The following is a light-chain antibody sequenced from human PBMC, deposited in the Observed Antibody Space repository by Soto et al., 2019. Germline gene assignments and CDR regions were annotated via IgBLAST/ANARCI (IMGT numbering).Light chain of an antibody. CDR2: AAS. J-gene: IGKJ1*01. V-gene: IGKV1-39*01. CDR3: QQSYSTPTWM. Sequence: DIQMTQSPSSLSASVGDRVTITCRASQSISSYLNWYQQKPGKAPKLLIYAASSLQSGVPSRFSGSGSGTDFTLTISSLQPEDFATYYCQQSYSTPTWMSGQGTQVHI. CDR1: QSISSY.